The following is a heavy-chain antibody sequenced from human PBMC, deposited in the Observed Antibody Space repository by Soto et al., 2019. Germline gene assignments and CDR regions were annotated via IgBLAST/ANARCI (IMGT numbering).Heavy chain of an antibody. Sequence: EVQLLESGGGFVQPGGSLRLSCAASGFTFSTYAMSWVRQSPGKALEWVSAMSGSGATTHHADSVKGRFTISRDNSKNTLYLQLNSLRAEDTAVYFCAKGSSCTMVICHLAPFEFWAQGTLVTVSS. V-gene: IGHV3-23*01. D-gene: IGHD3-10*01. CDR2: MSGSGATT. J-gene: IGHJ4*02. CDR1: GFTFSTYA. CDR3: AKGSSCTMVICHLAPFEF.